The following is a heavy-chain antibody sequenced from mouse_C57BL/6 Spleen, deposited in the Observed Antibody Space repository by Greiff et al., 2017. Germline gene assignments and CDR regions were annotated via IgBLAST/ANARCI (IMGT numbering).Heavy chain of an antibody. CDR3: ARSAGGGAWFAY. Sequence: QVQLKQPGAELVKPGASVKLSCKSSGYTFTSYWMHWVKPRPGQGLEWIGMIHPNSGSTNYNEKFKSKAKLTVDKSSSTAYMQLSSLTSEDSAVYYCARSAGGGAWFAYWGQGTLVTVSA. CDR1: GYTFTSYW. D-gene: IGHD3-1*01. V-gene: IGHV1-64*01. J-gene: IGHJ3*01. CDR2: IHPNSGST.